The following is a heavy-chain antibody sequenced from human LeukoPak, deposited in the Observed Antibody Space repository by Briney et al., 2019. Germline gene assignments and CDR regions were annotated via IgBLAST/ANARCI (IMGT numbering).Heavy chain of an antibody. Sequence: SETLSLTCTVSGDSISSSSHYWGWIRQPPGKGLEWIGSIFYSGYIYYNPSLKSRVSISVDTSENRFSLRLSSVTAADTAVYYCARKALWSGSYNWFDPWGQGTLVTVSS. J-gene: IGHJ5*02. CDR1: GDSISSSSHY. V-gene: IGHV4-39*01. CDR2: IFYSGYI. D-gene: IGHD3-3*01. CDR3: ARKALWSGSYNWFDP.